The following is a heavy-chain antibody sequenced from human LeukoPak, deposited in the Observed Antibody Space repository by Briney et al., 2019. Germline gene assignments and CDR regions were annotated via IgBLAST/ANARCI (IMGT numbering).Heavy chain of an antibody. Sequence: PGRSLRLSCAAPGLTFSSYGMHWVRQAPGKGLEWVAVIWHDGINKYYADSVKGRFTISRDNAKNSLYLQMNSLRAEDTAVYYCARTLLYYYDSSGLHPWGQGTLVTVSA. CDR2: IWHDGINK. V-gene: IGHV3-33*01. D-gene: IGHD3-22*01. J-gene: IGHJ4*01. CDR1: GLTFSSYG. CDR3: ARTLLYYYDSSGLHP.